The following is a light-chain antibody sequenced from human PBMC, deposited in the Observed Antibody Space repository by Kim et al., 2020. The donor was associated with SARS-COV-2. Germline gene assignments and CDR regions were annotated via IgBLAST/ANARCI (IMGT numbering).Light chain of an antibody. CDR2: QDS. CDR1: KLGDKY. CDR3: QAWDSSTVV. J-gene: IGLJ2*01. V-gene: IGLV3-1*01. Sequence: LSPEQTASITCSGDKLGDKYACWYQQKPGQSPVLVIYQDSKRPSGIPERFSGSNSGNTATLTISGTQAMDEADYYCQAWDSSTVVFGGGTQLTVL.